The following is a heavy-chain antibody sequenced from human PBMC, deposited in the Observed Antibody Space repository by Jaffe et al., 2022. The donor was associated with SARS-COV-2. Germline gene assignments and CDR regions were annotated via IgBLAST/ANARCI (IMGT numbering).Heavy chain of an antibody. Sequence: EVQLVESGGGLVKPGGSLRLSCAVSGFNFETYSMNWVRQAPGKGLEWVSSISSASGYIFYADSLKGRFTISRDNAKNTLFLQMSSLRAEDTAVYYCSRLSQTPYYLDVWGKGTTVIVSS. V-gene: IGHV3-21*01. D-gene: IGHD2-15*01. J-gene: IGHJ6*03. CDR2: ISSASGYI. CDR3: SRLSQTPYYLDV. CDR1: GFNFETYS.